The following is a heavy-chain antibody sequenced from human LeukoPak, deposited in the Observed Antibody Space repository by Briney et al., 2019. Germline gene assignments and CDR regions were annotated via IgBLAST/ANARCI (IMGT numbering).Heavy chain of an antibody. Sequence: PSETLSLTCAVYDGSFSGFSWTWIRQPPGKGLEWIGEVSHSGSTNYNPSLKSRVTISVHTSTSQFSLKPSSVTAADTGLYYCARDVPLRQAGQLYSYMDVWGKGTTVTVSS. CDR2: VSHSGST. CDR3: ARDVPLRQAGQLYSYMDV. CDR1: DGSFSGFS. V-gene: IGHV4-34*01. D-gene: IGHD1-1*01. J-gene: IGHJ6*03.